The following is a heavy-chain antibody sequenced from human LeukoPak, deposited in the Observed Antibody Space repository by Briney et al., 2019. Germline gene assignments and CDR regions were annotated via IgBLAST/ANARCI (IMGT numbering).Heavy chain of an antibody. Sequence: GGSLRLSCAVSGFTLSSYDMKWARQAPGKGLEWVSHITSSGSTIYYADSVKGRFSISRDNAKNSLYLQMNSLRAEDTAVYYCARSGYSSSWSAFDIWGQGTMVTVSS. CDR3: ARSGYSSSWSAFDI. CDR1: GFTLSSYD. J-gene: IGHJ3*02. CDR2: ITSSGSTI. V-gene: IGHV3-48*03. D-gene: IGHD6-13*01.